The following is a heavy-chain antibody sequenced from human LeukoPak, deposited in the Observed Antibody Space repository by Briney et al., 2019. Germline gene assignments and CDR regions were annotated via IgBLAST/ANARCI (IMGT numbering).Heavy chain of an antibody. Sequence: NSGGSLRLSCAASGFTFSNAWLIWVRQAPGKGLEWVGRIKSKTDGGTTDYAAPVKGRFTISRDDSKNTLYLQMNSLKTEDTAVYYCTTEYYYDSSGYYYRGYWGQGTLVTVSS. CDR1: GFTFSNAW. J-gene: IGHJ4*02. CDR2: IKSKTDGGTT. V-gene: IGHV3-15*01. D-gene: IGHD3-22*01. CDR3: TTEYYYDSSGYYYRGY.